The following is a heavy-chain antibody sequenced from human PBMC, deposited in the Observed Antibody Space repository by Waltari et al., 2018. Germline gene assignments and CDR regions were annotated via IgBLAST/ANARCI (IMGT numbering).Heavy chain of an antibody. V-gene: IGHV3-23*01. CDR2: VTGSGGTT. D-gene: IGHD3-10*01. CDR3: ARDRFLLWFGLLDV. CDR1: GFTFNKNA. J-gene: IGHJ6*02. Sequence: EVQILESGGGLVQPGGSLRLSCAASGFTFNKNAMAWVRQAPGKGLECVSAVTGSGGTTHYADAVKGRFTISRHNSENTIFLQMDSLRVEDTAIYYCARDRFLLWFGLLDVWGQGTTVTVSS.